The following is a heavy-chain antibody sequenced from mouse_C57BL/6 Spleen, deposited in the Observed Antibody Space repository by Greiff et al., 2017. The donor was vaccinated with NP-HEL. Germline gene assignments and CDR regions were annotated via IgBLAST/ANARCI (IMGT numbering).Heavy chain of an antibody. Sequence: EVNLVESGGDLVKPGGSLKLSCAASGFTFSSYGMSWVRQTPDKRLEWVATISSGGSYTYYPDSVKGRFTISRDNAKNTLYLQMSSLKSEDTAMYYCARHIDGSSYPFAYWGQGTLVTVSA. V-gene: IGHV5-6*01. CDR3: ARHIDGSSYPFAY. D-gene: IGHD1-1*01. CDR1: GFTFSSYG. CDR2: ISSGGSYT. J-gene: IGHJ3*01.